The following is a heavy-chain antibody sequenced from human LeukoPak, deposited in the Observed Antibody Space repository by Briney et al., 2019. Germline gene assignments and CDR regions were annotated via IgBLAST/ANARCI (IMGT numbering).Heavy chain of an antibody. CDR3: VREPITAAGSFDY. Sequence: PSETLSLTCAVYGGSFSVYYWSWIRQPPGKGLEWIGEINHSGSTNYNPSLKSRVTISIDTSKNQFSLKLSSVTAADTAVYYCVREPITAAGSFDYWGQGALVTVSS. CDR1: GGSFSVYY. D-gene: IGHD6-13*01. V-gene: IGHV4-34*01. J-gene: IGHJ4*02. CDR2: INHSGST.